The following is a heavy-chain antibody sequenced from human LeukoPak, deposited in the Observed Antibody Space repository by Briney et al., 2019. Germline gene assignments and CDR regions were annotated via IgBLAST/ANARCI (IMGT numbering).Heavy chain of an antibody. Sequence: PSETLSLTCTVSGGSISSHFWSWIRQPPGKGLEWIGYIHYSGSTNYNPSLKSRVTISVDTSKNQFSLKLSSVTAADTAVYYCATSTTVVHYYFDYWGQGTLVTVSS. CDR3: ATSTTVVHYYFDY. D-gene: IGHD4-23*01. CDR1: GGSISSHF. J-gene: IGHJ4*02. V-gene: IGHV4-59*11. CDR2: IHYSGST.